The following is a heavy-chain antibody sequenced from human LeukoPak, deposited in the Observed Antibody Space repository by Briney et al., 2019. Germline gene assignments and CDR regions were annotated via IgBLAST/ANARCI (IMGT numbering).Heavy chain of an antibody. V-gene: IGHV1-69*13. CDR2: IIPIFGTA. CDR3: ARDPVAYGSGRTPPYYYYYYYMDV. CDR1: GGTFSSYA. D-gene: IGHD3-10*01. Sequence: SVKVSCKASGGTFSSYAISWVRQAPGQGLEWMGGIIPIFGTANYAQKFQGRVTITADESTSTAYMELSSLRSEDTAVYYCARDPVAYGSGRTPPYYYYYYYMDVWGKGTTVTVSS. J-gene: IGHJ6*03.